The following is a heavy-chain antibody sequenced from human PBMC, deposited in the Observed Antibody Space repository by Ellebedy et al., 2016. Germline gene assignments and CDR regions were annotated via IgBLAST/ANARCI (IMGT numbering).Heavy chain of an antibody. V-gene: IGHV3-30*04. CDR3: ASPGSAAARGH. J-gene: IGHJ4*02. Sequence: GESLKISCALSGFAFSSFAMHWVRQAPGKGLEWVAVITYDGGRTNYAESVKGRFTISRDNSKNTVFLQMSSLRPEDTAVYYCASPGSAAARGHWGQGTLVTVSS. D-gene: IGHD6-13*01. CDR2: ITYDGGRT. CDR1: GFAFSSFA.